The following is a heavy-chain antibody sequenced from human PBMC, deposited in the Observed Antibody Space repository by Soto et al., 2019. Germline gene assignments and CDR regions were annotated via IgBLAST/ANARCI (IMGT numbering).Heavy chain of an antibody. CDR1: GDSIISGGYY. D-gene: IGHD3-16*01. CDR3: SRGRGFWGRTDS. J-gene: IGHJ4*02. Sequence: QLQLQESGPGLVKTSQTLSLTCSVSGDSIISGGYYWTWLRQYPGKGLEYIGYIYYSGSTYYNPSLESRVTISLDASKTHFSLRLSSVTAADTAVYYCSRGRGFWGRTDSWGPGALVTVSS. V-gene: IGHV4-31*03. CDR2: IYYSGST.